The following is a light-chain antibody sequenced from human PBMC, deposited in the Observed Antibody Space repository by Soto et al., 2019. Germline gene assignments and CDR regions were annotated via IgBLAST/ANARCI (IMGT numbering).Light chain of an antibody. Sequence: EIVLTQSQATLSLSPGERATLSCRASQTVGSYLAWYQQKPGQAPRLLIYDASNRATGIPARFSDSGSGTDFTLTISSLEPEDFAVYFCQQRSDWPPFTFGPGTKVDIK. J-gene: IGKJ3*01. CDR1: QTVGSY. V-gene: IGKV3-11*01. CDR2: DAS. CDR3: QQRSDWPPFT.